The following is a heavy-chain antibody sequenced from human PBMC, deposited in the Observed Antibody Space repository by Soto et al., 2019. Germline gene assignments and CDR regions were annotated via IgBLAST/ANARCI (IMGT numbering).Heavy chain of an antibody. CDR2: IRSKAYGGTT. Sequence: GGSLRLSCTASGFTVGDYAVSWVRRARGGGLVWVGLIRSKAYGGTTEYAASAKARYTISRDDSKSIAYLQMNSLKTEDTAVYYCTRDFDYGDYGFDYWGQGTLVTVSS. CDR3: TRDFDYGDYGFDY. J-gene: IGHJ4*02. D-gene: IGHD4-17*01. CDR1: GFTVGDYA. V-gene: IGHV3-49*04.